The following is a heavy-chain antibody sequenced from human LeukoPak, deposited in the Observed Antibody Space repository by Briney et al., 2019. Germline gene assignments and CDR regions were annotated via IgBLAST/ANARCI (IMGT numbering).Heavy chain of an antibody. CDR3: ARTYYDSSGWMYYFDY. V-gene: IGHV1-69*13. J-gene: IGHJ4*02. CDR2: IVPIFGTA. Sequence: GASVKVSCKASGYTFTGYDMHWVRQARGQGLEWMGGIVPIFGTANYAQKIQGRVTITADESTSTAYMELSSLRSEDTAVYYCARTYYDSSGWMYYFDYWGQGTLVTVSS. CDR1: GYTFTGYD. D-gene: IGHD3-22*01.